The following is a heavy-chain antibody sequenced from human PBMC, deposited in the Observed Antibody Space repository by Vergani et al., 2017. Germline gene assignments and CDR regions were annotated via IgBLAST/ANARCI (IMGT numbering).Heavy chain of an antibody. J-gene: IGHJ6*03. CDR1: GGSISSGGYY. Sequence: QVQLQESGPGLVKPSQTLSLTCTVSGGSISSGGYYWSWIRQHPGKGLEWIGYIYYSGSTYYNPSLKSRVTISVDTSKNQFSLKLSSVTAADTAVYYCARGEYCGGDCYGVYYYMDVWGKGTTVTVSS. CDR3: ARGEYCGGDCYGVYYYMDV. D-gene: IGHD2-21*01. CDR2: IYYSGST. V-gene: IGHV4-31*03.